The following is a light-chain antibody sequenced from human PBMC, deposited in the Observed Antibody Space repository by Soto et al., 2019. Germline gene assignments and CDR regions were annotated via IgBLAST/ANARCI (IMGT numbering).Light chain of an antibody. CDR2: AAY. V-gene: IGKV1-39*01. CDR1: QSISNH. Sequence: DIQMTQSPSSLSASVEDRVIITCRASQSISNHLNWYQQKPGKAPKLLIFAAYSLQSGVPSRFSGSRSGPDFTLTIRSLQPEDCAIYYCQQSFSIPLTFGGGTKVDIK. CDR3: QQSFSIPLT. J-gene: IGKJ4*01.